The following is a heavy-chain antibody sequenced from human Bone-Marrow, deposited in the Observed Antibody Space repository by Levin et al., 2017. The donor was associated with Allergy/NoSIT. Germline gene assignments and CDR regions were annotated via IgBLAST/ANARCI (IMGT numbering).Heavy chain of an antibody. CDR1: GHSLTELS. J-gene: IGHJ4*02. Sequence: GESLKISCKVSGHSLTELSMHWVRQAPEKGLEWMGGVDPEEGETIFAQKFQGRVTMTEDTSADTVYMELSSLTFEDTAVYYCATGRLGAVIMGYDFWGQGTLVTVSS. CDR3: ATGRLGAVIMGYDF. CDR2: VDPEEGET. D-gene: IGHD3-3*01. V-gene: IGHV1-24*01.